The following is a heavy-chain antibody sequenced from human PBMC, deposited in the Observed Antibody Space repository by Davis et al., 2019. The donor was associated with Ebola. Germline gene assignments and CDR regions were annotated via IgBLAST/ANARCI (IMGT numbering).Heavy chain of an antibody. V-gene: IGHV1-18*01. J-gene: IGHJ4*02. Sequence: ASVQVSCKASAYTFTSYGISWVRQDPGQGLEWMGWISAYNGNTNYAQKLQGRVTMTTDTSTSTAYMELSSLRSEDTAVYYCARSTGGSGWCFDYWGQGTLVTVSS. CDR3: ARSTGGSGWCFDY. CDR2: ISAYNGNT. CDR1: AYTFTSYG. D-gene: IGHD6-19*01.